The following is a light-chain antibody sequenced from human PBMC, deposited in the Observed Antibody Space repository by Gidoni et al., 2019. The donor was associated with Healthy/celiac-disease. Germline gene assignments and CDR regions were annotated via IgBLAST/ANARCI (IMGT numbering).Light chain of an antibody. Sequence: EIVLTQSPGTLSLAPGERATLSCSASQSVSSSYLAWYQQKPGQAPRLLISGASSRATGIPDRFSGSGSGTDFTLTISRLEPEDFAVYYCQQYGSSYTWTFGQGTKVEIK. V-gene: IGKV3-20*01. CDR2: GAS. CDR1: QSVSSSY. CDR3: QQYGSSYTWT. J-gene: IGKJ1*01.